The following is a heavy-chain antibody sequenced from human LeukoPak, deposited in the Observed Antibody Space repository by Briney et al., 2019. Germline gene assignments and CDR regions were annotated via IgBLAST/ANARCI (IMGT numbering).Heavy chain of an antibody. Sequence: PSETLSLTCTVSGGSISSYYWSWIRQPPGKGLEWIGYIYYSGSTNYNPSLKSRVTISVDTSKNQFSLKLSSVTAADTAVYYCARDLTYYDFWSGYYTEFYMDVWGKGTTVTVSS. CDR2: IYYSGST. CDR3: ARDLTYYDFWSGYYTEFYMDV. CDR1: GGSISSYY. V-gene: IGHV4-59*01. J-gene: IGHJ6*03. D-gene: IGHD3-3*01.